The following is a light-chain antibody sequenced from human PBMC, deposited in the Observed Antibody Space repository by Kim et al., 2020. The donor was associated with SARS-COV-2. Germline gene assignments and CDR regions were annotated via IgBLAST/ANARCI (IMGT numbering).Light chain of an antibody. V-gene: IGLV6-57*01. Sequence: TVTIPCSRSSGSSASNYVQWYQQRPGSSPTTVIYEDNQRPPGGPDRCSGAIDSSSNSASLPISGLKTEEEADYYCQSYDSSNHWVFGGGTQLTVL. CDR1: SGSSASNY. CDR2: EDN. CDR3: QSYDSSNHWV. J-gene: IGLJ3*02.